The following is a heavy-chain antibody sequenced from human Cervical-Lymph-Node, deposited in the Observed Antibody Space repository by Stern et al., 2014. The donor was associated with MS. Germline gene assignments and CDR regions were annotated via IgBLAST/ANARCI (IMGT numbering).Heavy chain of an antibody. CDR3: AGDKERAGGAFDV. CDR1: GFTFTIYT. CDR2: ISSDGSTI. D-gene: IGHD3-16*01. V-gene: IGHV3-48*02. Sequence: EVQLVQSGGGLVQPGGSLRLSCAASGFTFTIYTMDWVRQAPGKGLEWISYISSDGSTIYYAASVKGRFTISRDNAKNSLYLQMNSLRDEDTAVYYCAGDKERAGGAFDVWGQGTMVTVSS. J-gene: IGHJ3*01.